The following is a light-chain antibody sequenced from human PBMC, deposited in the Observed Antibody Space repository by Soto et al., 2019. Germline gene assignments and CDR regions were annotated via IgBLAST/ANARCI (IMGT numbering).Light chain of an antibody. J-gene: IGLJ3*02. Sequence: QPVLTQSSSASASLGSSVKLTCTLSSGHSSYIIAWHQQQPGKAPRYLMKLEGSGSYNKGSGVPDRFSGSSSGADRYLTISNLQSEDEADYYCETWDSNTHKVFGGGTKVTVL. V-gene: IGLV4-60*03. CDR3: ETWDSNTHKV. CDR1: SGHSSYI. CDR2: LEGSGSY.